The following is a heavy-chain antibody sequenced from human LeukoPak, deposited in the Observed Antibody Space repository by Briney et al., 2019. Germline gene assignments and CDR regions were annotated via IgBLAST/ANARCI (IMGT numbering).Heavy chain of an antibody. J-gene: IGHJ4*02. D-gene: IGHD6-13*01. CDR3: ARASRNIAAIDY. V-gene: IGHV3-11*04. CDR2: ISSSSSTI. Sequence: LSLTCAVYGGSFSGYYWSWIRQAPGKGLEWVSYISSSSSTIYYADSVKGRFTISRDNAKNSLYLQMNSLRAEDTAVYYCARASRNIAAIDYWGQGTLVTVSS. CDR1: GGSFSGYY.